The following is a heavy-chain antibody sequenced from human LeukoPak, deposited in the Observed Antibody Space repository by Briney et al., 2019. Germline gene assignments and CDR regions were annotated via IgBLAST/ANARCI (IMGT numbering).Heavy chain of an antibody. Sequence: GGSLRLSCAASGITLSTYWMSWVRQAPGKGLEWVANTRQDGSVKNYVDSVKGRFTISRDNAKNSVYLQMNSLRAEDTAVYYCTRQTESDAYNRYWGQGTLVTVSS. V-gene: IGHV3-7*05. J-gene: IGHJ4*02. D-gene: IGHD5-24*01. CDR3: TRQTESDAYNRY. CDR1: GITLSTYW. CDR2: TRQDGSVK.